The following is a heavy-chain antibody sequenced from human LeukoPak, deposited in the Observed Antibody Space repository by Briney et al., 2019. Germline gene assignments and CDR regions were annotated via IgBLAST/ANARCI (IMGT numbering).Heavy chain of an antibody. V-gene: IGHV4-59*01. J-gene: IGHJ4*02. CDR1: GGSISSYY. CDR2: ISDTGTT. Sequence: SETLSLTCTVSGGSISSYYWNWIRQPPGKGPEWIGCISDTGTTKYNPAFKSRVTISVDTSKNQFSLKLTSVTAADTAVYFCATGYYEPFEKWGQGTLVSVSS. CDR3: ATGYYEPFEK. D-gene: IGHD3-22*01.